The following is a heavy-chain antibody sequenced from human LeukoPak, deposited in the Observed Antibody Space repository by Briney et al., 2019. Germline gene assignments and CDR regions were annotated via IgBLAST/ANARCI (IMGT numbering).Heavy chain of an antibody. J-gene: IGHJ4*02. Sequence: GGSLRLSCAASGFTVSNNYMSWVRQAPGRGLEWVSVIFSGGSTYYADSVKGRFTISRDNSKNTLYLQMNSLRVEDTAVYYCAKAQVGAPRLDYWGQGTLATVSS. CDR1: GFTVSNNY. CDR2: IFSGGST. CDR3: AKAQVGAPRLDY. V-gene: IGHV3-53*01. D-gene: IGHD1-26*01.